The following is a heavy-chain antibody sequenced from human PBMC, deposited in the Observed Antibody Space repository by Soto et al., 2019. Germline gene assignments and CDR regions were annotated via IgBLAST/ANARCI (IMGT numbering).Heavy chain of an antibody. CDR3: AKDYDLWSASVNPYLDS. Sequence: ASVKVSCKASGYTFTSYDINWVRQATGQGLEWMGWMNPNSGNTGYAQKFQGRFTISRDNSKSTLYLQMSRLRAEDTAVYYCAKDYDLWSASVNPYLDSRGLGTLVTGSS. D-gene: IGHD3-3*01. J-gene: IGHJ4*02. CDR1: GYTFTSYD. V-gene: IGHV1-8*01. CDR2: MNPNSGNT.